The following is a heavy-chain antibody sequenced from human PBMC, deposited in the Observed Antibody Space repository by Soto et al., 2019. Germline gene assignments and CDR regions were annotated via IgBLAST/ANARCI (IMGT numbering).Heavy chain of an antibody. Sequence: EVQLLESGGDLVQPGGSLRLSCAASGFTFSSYAMSWVRQAPGKGLEWVPGISGSGGTTYYADSVKGRFTISRDNSKNTLYLQMNSLRADDTAVYYCAKDPKPARPYSFDYWGQGTLVTVSS. CDR1: GFTFSSYA. CDR2: ISGSGGTT. J-gene: IGHJ4*02. D-gene: IGHD6-6*01. CDR3: AKDPKPARPYSFDY. V-gene: IGHV3-23*01.